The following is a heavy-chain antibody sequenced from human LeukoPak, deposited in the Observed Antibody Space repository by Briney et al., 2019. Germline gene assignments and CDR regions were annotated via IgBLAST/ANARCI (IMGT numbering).Heavy chain of an antibody. J-gene: IGHJ4*02. CDR3: ARGRYYYDSSGYLGHFDY. CDR1: GGSISSSSYY. CDR2: IYYSGST. V-gene: IGHV4-39*07. Sequence: SETLSLTCTVSGGSISSSSYYWGRIRQPPGKGLEWIGSIYYSGSTNYNPSLKSRVTISVDTSKNQFSLKLSSVTAADTAVYYCARGRYYYDSSGYLGHFDYWGQGTLVTVSS. D-gene: IGHD3-22*01.